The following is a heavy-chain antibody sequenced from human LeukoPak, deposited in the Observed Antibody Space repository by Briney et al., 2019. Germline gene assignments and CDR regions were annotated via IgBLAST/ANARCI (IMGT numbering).Heavy chain of an antibody. Sequence: PSQTLSLTRTASGGSISSGSYYWRWIRQPAGKGLEWIGRIYTSGSTNYNPSLKSRVTISVDTSKNQFSLKLSSVTAADTAVYYCARGRPLLNWFDPWGQGTLVTVSS. D-gene: IGHD2-15*01. CDR2: IYTSGST. CDR1: GGSISSGSYY. J-gene: IGHJ5*02. CDR3: ARGRPLLNWFDP. V-gene: IGHV4-61*02.